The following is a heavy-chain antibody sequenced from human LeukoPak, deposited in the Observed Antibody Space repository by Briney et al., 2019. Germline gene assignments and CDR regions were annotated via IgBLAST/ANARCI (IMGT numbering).Heavy chain of an antibody. J-gene: IGHJ3*02. CDR2: ISSSSSYI. CDR1: GFTFSSYG. D-gene: IGHD3-22*01. V-gene: IGHV3-21*01. CDR3: AREHYDSSGYYPPHGAFDI. Sequence: PGRSLRLSCAASGFTFSSYGMHWVRQAPGKGLEWVSSISSSSSYIYYADSVKGRFTISRDNAKNSLYLQMNSLRAEDTAVYYCAREHYDSSGYYPPHGAFDIWGQGTMVTVSS.